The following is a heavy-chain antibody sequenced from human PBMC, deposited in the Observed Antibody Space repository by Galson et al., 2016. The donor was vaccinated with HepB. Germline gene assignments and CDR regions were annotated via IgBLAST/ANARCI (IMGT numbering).Heavy chain of an antibody. CDR3: ARTWQNWFFDL. CDR1: GGSVNSTGYY. CDR2: IYYRGGT. J-gene: IGHJ2*01. V-gene: IGHV4-39*02. Sequence: SETLSLTCSVSGGSVNSTGYYWGWIRQPPGKGLEWIGTIYYRGGTFYNPSLNSRATVSVDSSMKRFSLKLKSVTAADTAVYYCARTWQNWFFDLWGRGTLVTVSS.